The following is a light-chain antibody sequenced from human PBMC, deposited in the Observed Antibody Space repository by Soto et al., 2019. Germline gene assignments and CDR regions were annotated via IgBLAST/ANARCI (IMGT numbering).Light chain of an antibody. CDR1: QSIGSTY. CDR2: GSS. Sequence: EIVLTQSPGTLSLSPGESATLSCRASQSIGSTYVAWYQHKPGQTPRLLIVGSSTRATGIPDRFSGSGSGTDFTLTISRLEPEDFXXXXXXXYAYSPMSSPMYTFGQGTKLEIK. J-gene: IGKJ2*01. CDR3: XXYAYSPMSSPMYT. V-gene: IGKV3-20*01.